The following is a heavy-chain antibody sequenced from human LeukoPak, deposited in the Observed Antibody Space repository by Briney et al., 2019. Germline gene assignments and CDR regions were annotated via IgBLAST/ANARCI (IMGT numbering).Heavy chain of an antibody. V-gene: IGHV3-23*01. CDR2: ISGSGGST. J-gene: IGHJ4*02. CDR1: GFTFSGYA. D-gene: IGHD2-2*01. Sequence: PGGSLRLSCAASGFTFSGYAMSWVRQAPGKGLEWVSAISGSGGSTYYADSVKGRFTISRDNSKNTLYLQMNSLRAEDTAVYYCAKARGYCSSTSCSQKFYSSSDYFDYWGQGTLVTVSS. CDR3: AKARGYCSSTSCSQKFYSSSDYFDY.